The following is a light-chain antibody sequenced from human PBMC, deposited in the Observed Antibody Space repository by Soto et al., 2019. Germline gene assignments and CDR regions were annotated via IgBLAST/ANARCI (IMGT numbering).Light chain of an antibody. CDR2: WAS. J-gene: IGKJ4*01. CDR3: QQYFSAPLT. V-gene: IGKV4-1*01. Sequence: DIVMTQSPDSLAVSLGERATINCKSSQNVLYSSNNKNYLAWYQHKPGQPPKLLIYWASTRESGVPDRFSGGGSGTDFTLTISSLQAEDVAVYYCQQYFSAPLTFGGGTKVEIK. CDR1: QNVLYSSNNKNY.